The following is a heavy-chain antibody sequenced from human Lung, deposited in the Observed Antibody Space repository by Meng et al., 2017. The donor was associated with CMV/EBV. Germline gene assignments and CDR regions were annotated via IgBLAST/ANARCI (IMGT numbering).Heavy chain of an antibody. CDR3: AREKTYYYGSGSPHYYYYGMDV. CDR2: IYHSGST. V-gene: IGHV4-4*02. D-gene: IGHD3-10*01. J-gene: IGHJ6*02. Sequence: TLSLTCXVSGGSISSSNWWSWVRQPPGKGLEWIGEIYHSGSTNYNPSLKSRVTISVDKSKNQFSLKLSSVTAADTAVYYCAREKTYYYGSGSPHYYYYGMDVWGQGTTVTVSS. CDR1: GGSISSSNW.